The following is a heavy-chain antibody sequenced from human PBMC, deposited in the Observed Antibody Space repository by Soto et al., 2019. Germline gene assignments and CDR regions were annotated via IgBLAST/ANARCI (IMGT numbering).Heavy chain of an antibody. J-gene: IGHJ6*02. CDR1: GYIFVNYG. CDR2: ISPYTGNT. Sequence: QVQLEQSGDEVKKPGASVKVSCKASGYIFVNYGIAWVRQAPGQGLEWLGWISPYTGNTYYATKVQGRLTLTTDTSTSTAFMDLASLPSADTAVYYFAMLDLYFTPTPQDVWGQGTTVTVSS. D-gene: IGHD2-2*03. CDR3: AMLDLYFTPTPQDV. V-gene: IGHV1-18*01.